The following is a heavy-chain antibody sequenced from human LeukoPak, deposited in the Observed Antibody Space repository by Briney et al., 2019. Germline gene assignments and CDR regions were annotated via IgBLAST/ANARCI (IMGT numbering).Heavy chain of an antibody. V-gene: IGHV4-39*07. CDR3: ARDRIRDGDPRVGTSAFDI. D-gene: IGHD4-17*01. J-gene: IGHJ3*02. Sequence: PSETLSLTCTVSGGSISSSPYYWGWIRQPPGKRLEWIGSIYYSGSTYYNPSFKSRVTISVDTSKNQFSLKLSSVTAADTAVYYCARDRIRDGDPRVGTSAFDIWGQGTMVTVSS. CDR2: IYYSGST. CDR1: GGSISSSPYY.